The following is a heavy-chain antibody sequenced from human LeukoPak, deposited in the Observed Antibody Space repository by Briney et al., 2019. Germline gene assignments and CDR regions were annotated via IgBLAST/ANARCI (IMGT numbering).Heavy chain of an antibody. Sequence: GGSLRLSCAASGFTFSSYAMSWLRQAPGKGLEWGSAISGSGGSTYYADHVKGRFTISTDNSKNTLYLQMNSLRAEDTAVYYCAKSLQQWLVLDYWGRGTLVTVSS. CDR1: GFTFSSYA. J-gene: IGHJ4*02. V-gene: IGHV3-23*01. CDR3: AKSLQQWLVLDY. D-gene: IGHD6-19*01. CDR2: ISGSGGST.